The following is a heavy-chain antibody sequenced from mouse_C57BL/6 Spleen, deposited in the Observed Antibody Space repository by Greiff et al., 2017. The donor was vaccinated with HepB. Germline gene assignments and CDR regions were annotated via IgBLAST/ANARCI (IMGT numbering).Heavy chain of an antibody. CDR3: ARTFITTVVGFDY. D-gene: IGHD1-1*01. CDR1: GYTFTDYY. Sequence: EVQLQQSGPELVKPGASVKISCKASGYTFTDYYMNWVKQSHGKSLEWIGDINPNNGGTSYNQKFKGKATLTVDKSSSTAYMELRSLTSEDSAVYYCARTFITTVVGFDYWGQGTTLTVSS. V-gene: IGHV1-26*01. CDR2: INPNNGGT. J-gene: IGHJ2*01.